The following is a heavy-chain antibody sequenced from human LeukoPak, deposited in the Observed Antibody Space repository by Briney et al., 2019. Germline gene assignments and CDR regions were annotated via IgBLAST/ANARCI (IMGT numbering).Heavy chain of an antibody. CDR3: AKSSGPGGYYYYGMDV. V-gene: IGHV3-23*01. CDR2: VSGDGGIT. J-gene: IGHJ6*02. Sequence: GGSLRLSCAASEFTFNTYAVSWVRQAPGKGLEWVSAVSGDGGITYYADSVRGRFTISRDNSKSTLYLQMNSLRAEDTAVYYCAKSSGPGGYYYYGMDVWGQGTTVTVSS. CDR1: EFTFNTYA. D-gene: IGHD3-22*01.